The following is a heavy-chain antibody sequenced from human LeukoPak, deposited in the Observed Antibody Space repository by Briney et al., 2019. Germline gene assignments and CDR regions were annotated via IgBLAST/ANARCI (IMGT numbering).Heavy chain of an antibody. CDR2: LNSDGSST. Sequence: PGGSLRLSCAASGFTFSTYWMHWVRQAPGKGLVWVSRLNSDGSSTTYADSVKGRFTTSRDNAKNTLYLQMNSLRTEDTAVYYCARGGVVPAASFDYWGQGTLVTVSS. J-gene: IGHJ4*02. V-gene: IGHV3-74*01. CDR3: ARGGVVPAASFDY. D-gene: IGHD2-2*01. CDR1: GFTFSTYW.